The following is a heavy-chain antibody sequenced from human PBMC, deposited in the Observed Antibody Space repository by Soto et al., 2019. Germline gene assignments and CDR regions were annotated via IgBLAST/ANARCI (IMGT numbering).Heavy chain of an antibody. Sequence: SETLSLTCTVSGGSISSGGYYWSWIRQHPGKGLEWIGYIYYSGSTYYNPSLKSRVTISVDTSKNQFSLRLSSVTAADTAVYYCASSDSFDWFDPWGQGTLVTVSS. J-gene: IGHJ5*02. CDR2: IYYSGST. V-gene: IGHV4-31*03. CDR1: GGSISSGGYY. CDR3: ASSDSFDWFDP. D-gene: IGHD3-3*01.